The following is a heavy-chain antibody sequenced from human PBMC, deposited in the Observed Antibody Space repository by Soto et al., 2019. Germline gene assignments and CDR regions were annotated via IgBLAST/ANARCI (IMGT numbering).Heavy chain of an antibody. CDR1: GGTFSSYA. CDR2: IIPIFGTA. V-gene: IGHV1-69*13. J-gene: IGHJ6*02. CDR3: ARGGPYCGGDCYSGWVTYGMDV. Sequence: ASVKVSCKASGGTFSSYAISWVRQAPGQGLEWMGGIIPIFGTANYAQKFQGRVTITADESTSTAYMELSSPRSEDTAVYYCARGGPYCGGDCYSGWVTYGMDVWGQGTTVTVSS. D-gene: IGHD2-21*02.